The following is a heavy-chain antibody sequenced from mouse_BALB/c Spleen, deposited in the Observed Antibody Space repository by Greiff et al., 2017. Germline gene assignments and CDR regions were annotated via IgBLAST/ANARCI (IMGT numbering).Heavy chain of an antibody. Sequence: VHVKQSGPELVKPGASVKMSCKASGYTFTSYVMHWVKQKPGQGLEWIGYINPYNDGTKYNEKFKGKATLTSDKSSSTAYMELSSLTSEDSAVYYCARGDGYDDFDYWGQGTTLTVSS. CDR1: GYTFTSYV. CDR3: ARGDGYDDFDY. D-gene: IGHD2-2*01. CDR2: INPYNDGT. J-gene: IGHJ2*01. V-gene: IGHV1-14*01.